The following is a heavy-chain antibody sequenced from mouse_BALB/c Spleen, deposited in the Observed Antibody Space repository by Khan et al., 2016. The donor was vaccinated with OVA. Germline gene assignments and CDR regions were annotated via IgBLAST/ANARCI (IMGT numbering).Heavy chain of an antibody. D-gene: IGHD3-1*01. J-gene: IGHJ3*01. V-gene: IGHV3-6*02. CDR3: ARGGSSGPAWFTY. CDR2: IRYAGNR. CDR1: GYSITSGYF. Sequence: EVQLQESGPGLVKPSQSLSLTCSVTGYSITSGYFWNWIRQFPGNKLEWMGYIRYAGNRNYNPSLKNRIFITRATSKNQFFLKLNSGTPEDTATYYWARGGSSGPAWFTYWGQVTLVTVSA.